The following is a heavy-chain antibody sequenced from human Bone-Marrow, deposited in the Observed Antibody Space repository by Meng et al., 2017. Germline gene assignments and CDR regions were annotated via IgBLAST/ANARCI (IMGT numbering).Heavy chain of an antibody. V-gene: IGHV3-48*03. J-gene: IGHJ5*02. D-gene: IGHD6-19*01. Sequence: LSLTCAASGFTFSSYEMNWVRQAPGKGLEWVSYISSSGSTIYYADSVKGRFTISRDNAKNSLYLQMNSLRAEDTAVYYCARGFHGGAAVAKPWGQGTLVTVSS. CDR3: ARGFHGGAAVAKP. CDR1: GFTFSSYE. CDR2: ISSSGSTI.